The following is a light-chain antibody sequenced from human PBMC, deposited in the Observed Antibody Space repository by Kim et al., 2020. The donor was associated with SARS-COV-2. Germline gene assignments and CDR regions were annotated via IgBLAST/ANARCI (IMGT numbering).Light chain of an antibody. Sequence: SSELTQDPVVSVALGQTVRITCQGDSLRSYYASWYQQKPGQAPVLVIYGKNNRPSGIPDRFSGSSSGNTASLTITGAQAEDEADYYCNSRDSSGNLVVFGGGTQLTVL. CDR1: SLRSYY. CDR2: GKN. J-gene: IGLJ2*01. CDR3: NSRDSSGNLVV. V-gene: IGLV3-19*01.